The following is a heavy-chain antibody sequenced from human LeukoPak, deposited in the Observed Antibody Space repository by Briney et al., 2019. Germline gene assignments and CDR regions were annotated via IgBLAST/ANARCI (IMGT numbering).Heavy chain of an antibody. V-gene: IGHV3-53*01. CDR3: TRDQMNY. J-gene: IGHJ4*02. D-gene: IGHD5-24*01. CDR2: IFSNGDT. Sequence: GGSLRLSCTASEFTVSRNYMLWVHQAPGKGLEWVSLIFSNGDTHYADSVKGRFTISRDTSKNTVYLQMNSLRVEDTAKYYCTRDQMNYWGQGTLVTVSS. CDR1: EFTVSRNY.